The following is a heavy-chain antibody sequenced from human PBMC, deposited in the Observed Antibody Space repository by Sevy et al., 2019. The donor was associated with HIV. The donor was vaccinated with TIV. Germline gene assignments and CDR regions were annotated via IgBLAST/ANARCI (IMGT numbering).Heavy chain of an antibody. CDR3: ARVQPGYSSGWFAWSYYFDY. Sequence: SETLSLTCTVSGGSISSYYWSWIRQPAGKGLEWIGRIYTSGSTNYNPSLKSRVTMSVDTSKNQFSLKLGSVTAADTAVYYCARVQPGYSSGWFAWSYYFDYWGQGTLVTVSS. J-gene: IGHJ4*02. D-gene: IGHD6-19*01. V-gene: IGHV4-4*07. CDR1: GGSISSYY. CDR2: IYTSGST.